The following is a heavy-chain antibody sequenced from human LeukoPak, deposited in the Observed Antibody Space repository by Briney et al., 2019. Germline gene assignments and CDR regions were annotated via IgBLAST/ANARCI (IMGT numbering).Heavy chain of an antibody. V-gene: IGHV4-59*08. Sequence: PSETLSLTCTVSGGSISSYYWSWIRQPPGKGLEWIGYIYYSGSTNYNPSLKSRVTIPVDTSKNQFSLKLSSVTAADTAVYYCARSHFGDWFDPWGQGTLVTVSS. D-gene: IGHD3-16*01. J-gene: IGHJ5*02. CDR2: IYYSGST. CDR3: ARSHFGDWFDP. CDR1: GGSISSYY.